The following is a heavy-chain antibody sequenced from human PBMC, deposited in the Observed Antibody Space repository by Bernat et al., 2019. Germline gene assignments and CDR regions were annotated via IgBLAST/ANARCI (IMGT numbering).Heavy chain of an antibody. V-gene: IGHV3-23*01. J-gene: IGHJ4*02. CDR3: AKGGPGALNPMSYNFDY. D-gene: IGHD1-26*01. Sequence: EVQVFESGGGLVQPGESLRLSCGASGFTFRNYSMSWVRQAPGKVLEWVSGINNSGGTTYCGDSVQGRFTISRDNAKNTLYLQMNSLRAEDTAVYYCAKGGPGALNPMSYNFDYWGQGTLVTVSS. CDR2: INNSGGTT. CDR1: GFTFRNYS.